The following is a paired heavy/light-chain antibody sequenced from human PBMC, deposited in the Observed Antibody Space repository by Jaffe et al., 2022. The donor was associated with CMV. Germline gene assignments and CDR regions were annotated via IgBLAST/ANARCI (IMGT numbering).Heavy chain of an antibody. J-gene: IGHJ4*02. V-gene: IGHV3-21*02. CDR2: VTKGPSHI. CDR1: GFDFSDYA. D-gene: IGHD2-2*01. Sequence: EVQLVESGGGLVKPGGSLRLSCAASGFDFSDYAMTWVRQAPGKGLEWVSSVTKGPSHIYYADSVKGRFTISKDNAQNSLYLQMNTLRAEDTGIYYCARAGGYCSSTSCYEYYLDHWGPGTLVTVSS. CDR3: ARAGGYCSSTSCYEYYLDH.
Light chain of an antibody. CDR3: QSYDTSSWV. CDR1: SGNIVSNY. Sequence: FMLTQPHSVSESPGKTVNISCTRSSGNIVSNYVQWYQQRPGSAPTILIYEDDDRLAGVPDRFSASIDSSSNSATLSISGLKIEDEADYYCQSYDTSSWVFGGGTKLTVL. CDR2: EDD. J-gene: IGLJ3*02. V-gene: IGLV6-57*04.